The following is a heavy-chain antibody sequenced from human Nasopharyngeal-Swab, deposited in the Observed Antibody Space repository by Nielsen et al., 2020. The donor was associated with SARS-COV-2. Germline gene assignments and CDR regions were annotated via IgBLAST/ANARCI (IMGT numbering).Heavy chain of an antibody. Sequence: SVKVSCKASGGTFISYGISWVRQAPGQGLEWMGRIIPFLGIANYARKFQGRVTITADKSTSTAYMELSSLRSEDTAVYYCAREDTAMVTFNYFDYWGQGTLVTVSS. CDR2: IIPFLGIA. CDR1: GGTFISYG. V-gene: IGHV1-69*04. CDR3: AREDTAMVTFNYFDY. J-gene: IGHJ4*02. D-gene: IGHD5-18*01.